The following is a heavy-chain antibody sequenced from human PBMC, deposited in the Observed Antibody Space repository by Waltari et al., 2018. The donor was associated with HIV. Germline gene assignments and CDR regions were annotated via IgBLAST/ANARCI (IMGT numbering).Heavy chain of an antibody. CDR1: ESTLSTYA. CDR3: VKGVTYDILTGYSPLDS. D-gene: IGHD3-9*01. Sequence: EAQLLESGGGLVRPGRSLRLSCAASESTLSTYAMSWGRQAPGKGLEWVSSISGDGTATYYADSVKGRLTISRDNSNNTLYLQMNNLRGGDTAVYYCVKGVTYDILTGYSPLDSWGQGTLVTVSS. CDR2: ISGDGTAT. J-gene: IGHJ4*02. V-gene: IGHV3-23*01.